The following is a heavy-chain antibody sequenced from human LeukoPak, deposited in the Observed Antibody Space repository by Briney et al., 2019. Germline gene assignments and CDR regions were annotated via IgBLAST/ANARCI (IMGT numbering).Heavy chain of an antibody. CDR1: GFPFNNYW. J-gene: IGHJ4*02. Sequence: GSLRLSCAASGFPFNNYWMHWVRQAPGKGLVWVSRINSDGSTTNYVDSVKGRFTMSRDDAKNTLYLQMNSLRAEDTAVYHCASGSSGWYGEIWGQGTLVTVSS. CDR3: ASGSSGWYGEI. V-gene: IGHV3-74*01. D-gene: IGHD6-19*01. CDR2: INSDGSTT.